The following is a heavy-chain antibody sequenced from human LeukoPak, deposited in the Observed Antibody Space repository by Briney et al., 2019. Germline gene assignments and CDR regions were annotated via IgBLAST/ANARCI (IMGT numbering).Heavy chain of an antibody. CDR2: FGISGTI. CDR3: AGYGVYPY. J-gene: IGHJ4*02. V-gene: IGHV3-48*01. Sequence: VGSLRLSCAASGFAVNTYDMHWVRQAPGEGPQWIAYFGISGTIYYADSVRGRFTISRDSAKNSLYLQMNGLRVDDTAIYYCAGYGVYPYWGQGTPVTVSS. CDR1: GFAVNTYD. D-gene: IGHD5/OR15-5a*01.